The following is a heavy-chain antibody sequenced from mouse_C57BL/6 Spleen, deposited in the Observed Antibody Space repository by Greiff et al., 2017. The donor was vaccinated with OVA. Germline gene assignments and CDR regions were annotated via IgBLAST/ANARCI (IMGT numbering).Heavy chain of an antibody. J-gene: IGHJ4*01. CDR2: IDPEDGET. V-gene: IGHV14-2*01. CDR3: ARGYCGSNAYYAMDY. D-gene: IGHD1-1*01. CDR1: GFNIKDYY. Sequence: VHVKQSGAELVKPGASVKFSCTASGFNIKDYYMHWVKQRTEQGLEWIGRIDPEDGETKYAPKFQGKATITADTSSNTAYLQLSSLTSEDTAVYYCARGYCGSNAYYAMDYWGQGASVTVSS.